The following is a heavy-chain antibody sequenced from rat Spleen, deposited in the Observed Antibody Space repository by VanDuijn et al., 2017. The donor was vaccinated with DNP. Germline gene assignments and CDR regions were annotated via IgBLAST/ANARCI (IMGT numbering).Heavy chain of an antibody. V-gene: IGHV2-30*01. CDR1: GFSLTSHH. Sequence: QVQLKESGPGLVQPSQTLSLACTVSGFSLTSHHVHWFRQLSGKGLEWMGIIGTGGTTEYNPVLRSRLSISRDTSKSQVFLRMNSLQTEDTATYYCARDWDGYNIDYWGQGVMVTVSS. D-gene: IGHD4-1*01. J-gene: IGHJ2*01. CDR2: IGTGGTT. CDR3: ARDWDGYNIDY.